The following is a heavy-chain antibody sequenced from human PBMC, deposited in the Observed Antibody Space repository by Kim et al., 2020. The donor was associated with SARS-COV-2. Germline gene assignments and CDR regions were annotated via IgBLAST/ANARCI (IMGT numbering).Heavy chain of an antibody. CDR2: IKSKTDGGTT. Sequence: GGSLRLSCAASGFTFSNAWMSWVRQAPGKGLEWVGRIKSKTDGGTTDYAAPVKGRFTISRDDSKNTLYLQMNSLKTEDTAVYYYTTDRFSGDHDNWFDPWGQGTLVTVSS. CDR1: GFTFSNAW. V-gene: IGHV3-15*01. J-gene: IGHJ5*02. D-gene: IGHD4-17*01. CDR3: TTDRFSGDHDNWFDP.